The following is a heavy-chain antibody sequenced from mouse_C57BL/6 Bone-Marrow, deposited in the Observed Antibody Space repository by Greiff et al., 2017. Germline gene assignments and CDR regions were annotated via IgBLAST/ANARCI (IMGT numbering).Heavy chain of an antibody. V-gene: IGHV3-6*01. Sequence: EVKLMESGPGLVKPSQSLSLTCSVTGYSITSGYYWNWIRQFPGNKLEWMGYISYDGSNNYNPSLKNRISITRDTSKNQFFLKLNSVTTEDTATXYCARNRRFAYWGQGTLVTVSA. CDR2: ISYDGSN. J-gene: IGHJ3*01. CDR3: ARNRRFAY. CDR1: GYSITSGYY.